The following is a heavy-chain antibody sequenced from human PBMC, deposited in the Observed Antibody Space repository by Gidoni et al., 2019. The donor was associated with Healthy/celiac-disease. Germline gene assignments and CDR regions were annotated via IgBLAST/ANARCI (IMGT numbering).Heavy chain of an antibody. CDR3: ARGFLGYGSIFGVVTDY. CDR2: INHSEST. Sequence: QVQLQQWGAGLLKPSETLSLTCGVYGGSFSGYYWSWIRQPPGKGLEWIGEINHSESTNYNPSLKSRVTISVDTSKNQFSLKVSSVTAADTAVYYCARGFLGYGSIFGVVTDYWGQGTLVTVSS. J-gene: IGHJ4*02. D-gene: IGHD3-3*01. CDR1: GGSFSGYY. V-gene: IGHV4-34*01.